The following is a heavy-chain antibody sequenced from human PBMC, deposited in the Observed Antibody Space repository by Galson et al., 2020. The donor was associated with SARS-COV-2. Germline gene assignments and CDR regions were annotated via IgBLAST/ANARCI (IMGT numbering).Heavy chain of an antibody. CDR1: GTSISSGSYS. J-gene: IGHJ3*02. V-gene: IGHV4-30-2*01. CDR2: LPPSGAP. CDR3: ARLHYGEYAPEAFDI. D-gene: IGHD4-17*01. Sequence: SENLSLTCDVSGTSISSGSYSWNWIRQPPGKGLAWLGSLPPSGAPYYNPSLKSRVTLSGDRSKNQFSLRLSSVTAADAAVYYCARLHYGEYAPEAFDIWGPGTRVNVAS.